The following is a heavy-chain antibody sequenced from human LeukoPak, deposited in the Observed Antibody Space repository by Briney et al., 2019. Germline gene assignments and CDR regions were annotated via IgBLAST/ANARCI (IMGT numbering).Heavy chain of an antibody. V-gene: IGHV4-4*02. CDR2: VHLDGRT. D-gene: IGHD2-15*01. Sequence: PSGTLSLTCGVSGXSVTSTNWWTWVRPPPGKGLEWIGEVHLDGRTNYNPSLKSRLTMSVDLSENHISLKLTSVTAADTAVYYCARHCVYCSGGNKFDPWGQVTLVTVSS. CDR3: ARHCVYCSGGNKFDP. CDR1: GXSVTSTNW. J-gene: IGHJ5*02.